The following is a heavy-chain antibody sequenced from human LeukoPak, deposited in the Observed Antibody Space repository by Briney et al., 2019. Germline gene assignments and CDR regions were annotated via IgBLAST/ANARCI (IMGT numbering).Heavy chain of an antibody. Sequence: GGSLRLSCAASGFTFSSYGIHWVRQGPGKGLEWVAFIRYDGSNKYHADSVKGRFTISRDNSKNTVYLQMNGLRPEDTAVYFCAKEYGYDYNYFYSMDVWGKGTTVTISS. CDR2: IRYDGSNK. J-gene: IGHJ6*03. V-gene: IGHV3-30*02. CDR1: GFTFSSYG. CDR3: AKEYGYDYNYFYSMDV. D-gene: IGHD1-1*01.